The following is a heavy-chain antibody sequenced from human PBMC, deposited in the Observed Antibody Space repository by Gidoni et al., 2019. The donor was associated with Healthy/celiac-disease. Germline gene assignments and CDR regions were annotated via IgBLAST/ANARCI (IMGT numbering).Heavy chain of an antibody. CDR2: INPNSGGT. D-gene: IGHD3-22*01. J-gene: IGHJ6*02. Sequence: VQLVPSGAEVKNPRASVKVSCKASGYTFTGYYMHWVRQAPGQGLEWMGWINPNSGGTNYAQKFQGRVTMTRDTSISTAYMELSRLRSDDTAVYYCARDLGDSSGKQYYYYYGMDVWGQGTTVTVSS. V-gene: IGHV1-2*02. CDR3: ARDLGDSSGKQYYYYYGMDV. CDR1: GYTFTGYY.